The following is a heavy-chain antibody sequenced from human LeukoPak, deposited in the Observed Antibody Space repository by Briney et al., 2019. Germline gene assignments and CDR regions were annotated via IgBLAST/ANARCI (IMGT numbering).Heavy chain of an antibody. CDR3: ARVPMITFGGVLVQPFDY. Sequence: SGTLSLTCAVSGGSIGNSHWWSWVRQPPGKGLEWIGEIYHTGSTNYNQSLKSRITISLDKSKNQFSLKLSSVTAADTAVYYCARVPMITFGGVLVQPFDYWGQGTLVTVSS. CDR1: GGSIGNSHW. J-gene: IGHJ4*02. CDR2: IYHTGST. V-gene: IGHV4-4*02. D-gene: IGHD3-16*02.